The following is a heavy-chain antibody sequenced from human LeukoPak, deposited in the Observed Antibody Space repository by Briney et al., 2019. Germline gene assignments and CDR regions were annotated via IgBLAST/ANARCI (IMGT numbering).Heavy chain of an antibody. CDR1: GGSISSGDYY. CDR3: ARDVRDSSGYYYWFDP. J-gene: IGHJ5*02. D-gene: IGHD3-22*01. Sequence: SQTLSLTCTVSGGSISSGDYYWSWIRQPPGKGLEWIGYIYYSGSTYYNPSLKSRVTISVDTSKNQFSQKLSSVTAADTAVYYCARDVRDSSGYYYWFDPWGQGTLVTVSS. V-gene: IGHV4-30-4*01. CDR2: IYYSGST.